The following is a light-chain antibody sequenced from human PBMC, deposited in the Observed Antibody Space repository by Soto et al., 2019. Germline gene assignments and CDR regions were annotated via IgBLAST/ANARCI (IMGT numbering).Light chain of an antibody. CDR2: RAS. Sequence: EIVLTQSPGTLSLSPGERATLSCRASQSINNDYLAWYQQRPGQSPRLLIYRASSRATGIPDRFSGSGSGTDFTLTISRLEPEYFAVYYCHQYGSSPYTFGQGTKLEIK. CDR3: HQYGSSPYT. J-gene: IGKJ2*01. CDR1: QSINNDY. V-gene: IGKV3-20*01.